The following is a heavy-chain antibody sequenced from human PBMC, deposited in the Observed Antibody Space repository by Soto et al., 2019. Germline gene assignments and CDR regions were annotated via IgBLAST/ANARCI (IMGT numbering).Heavy chain of an antibody. CDR1: GFTFSSYG. CDR2: IWYDGSNK. Sequence: SLRLSCAASGFTFSSYGMHWVRQAPGKGLEWVAVIWYDGSNKYYADSVKGRFTISRDNSKNTLYLQMNSLRAEDTAVYYCARENDYSNYYDYWGQGTLVTVSS. CDR3: ARENDYSNYYDY. J-gene: IGHJ4*02. D-gene: IGHD4-4*01. V-gene: IGHV3-33*01.